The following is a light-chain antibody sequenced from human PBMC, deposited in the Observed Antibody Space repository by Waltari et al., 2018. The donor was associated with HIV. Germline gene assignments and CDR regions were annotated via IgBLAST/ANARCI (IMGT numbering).Light chain of an antibody. J-gene: IGLJ1*01. CDR2: EVK. Sequence: QSALTQPPSVSASPGQSVTISCTGTSSDVGTYNRVSWYLQPPGTAPRIIIYEVKHRPSGVPDRFSGSKSGNTASLTISGLQAEDEADYYCSSYRTNNTIVFGTGTKVTVL. V-gene: IGLV2-18*02. CDR1: SSDVGTYNR. CDR3: SSYRTNNTIV.